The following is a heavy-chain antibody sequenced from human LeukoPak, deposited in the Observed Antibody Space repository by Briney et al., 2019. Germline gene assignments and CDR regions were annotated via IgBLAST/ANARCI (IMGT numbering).Heavy chain of an antibody. V-gene: IGHV1-2*02. CDR3: ARGRSGWTEDAFDI. D-gene: IGHD6-19*01. Sequence: GASVKVSCKASGYTFTGYYMRWVRQAPGQGLEWMGWINPNSGGTNYARKFQGRVTMTRDTSISTAYMELSRLRSDDTAVYYCARGRSGWTEDAFDIWGQGTMVTVSS. CDR1: GYTFTGYY. CDR2: INPNSGGT. J-gene: IGHJ3*02.